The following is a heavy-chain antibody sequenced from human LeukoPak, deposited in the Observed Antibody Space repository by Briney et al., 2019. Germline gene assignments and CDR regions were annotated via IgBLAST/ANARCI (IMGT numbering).Heavy chain of an antibody. V-gene: IGHV3-30*02. CDR2: IRYDGRDAGSSE. J-gene: IGHJ4*02. Sequence: GGSLRLTCAASGFMISNYGMHWVRQAPGKGLEWVAYIRYDGRDAGSSEYFSDSVRGRFTISRDNSKNTLYLQMNSLRAEDTAVYYCAKWDRGASDYWGQGTLVTVSS. CDR1: GFMISNYG. D-gene: IGHD3-10*01. CDR3: AKWDRGASDY.